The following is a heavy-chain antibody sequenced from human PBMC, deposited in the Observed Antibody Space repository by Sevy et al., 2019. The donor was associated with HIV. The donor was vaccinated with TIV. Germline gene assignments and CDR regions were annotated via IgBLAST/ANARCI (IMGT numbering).Heavy chain of an antibody. J-gene: IGHJ4*02. D-gene: IGHD6-13*01. CDR3: ARGGGYSSSWYGGAGY. V-gene: IGHV3-53*01. CDR1: GFTVSSNY. Sequence: GGSLRLSCAASGFTVSSNYMSWVRQAPGKGLEWVSVIYSGGSTYYADSVKGRFTISRDNSKNTLYLQMNSLRAEDRAVYYCARGGGYSSSWYGGAGYWGQGTLVTVSS. CDR2: IYSGGST.